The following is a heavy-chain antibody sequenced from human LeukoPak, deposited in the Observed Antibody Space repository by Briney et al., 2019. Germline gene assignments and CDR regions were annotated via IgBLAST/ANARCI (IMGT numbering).Heavy chain of an antibody. CDR2: ISDSGGST. J-gene: IGHJ4*02. D-gene: IGHD4-17*01. CDR1: GFTFSSYA. CDR3: AKTYRMTTVTTPDY. V-gene: IGHV3-23*01. Sequence: GGSLRLSCAASGFTFSSYAMSWVRQAPAKGLEWVSTISDSGGSTYCADSVKGRFTISRDNSKNTLYLQMSSLRAEDTAVYYCAKTYRMTTVTTPDYWGQGTLVTVSS.